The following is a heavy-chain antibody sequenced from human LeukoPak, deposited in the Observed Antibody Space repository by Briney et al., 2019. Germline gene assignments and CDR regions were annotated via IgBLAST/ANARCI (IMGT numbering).Heavy chain of an antibody. CDR1: GFTFSDHC. CDR3: ARGLRGLDI. Sequence: PGGSLRLSCAASGFTFSDHCMDWVRQAPGKGLEWVGRIRNKANSYTTEYAASVKGRFTISRDDSKNSLYLQMHSLKIEDTAVYYCARGLRGLDIWGQGTMVTVSS. J-gene: IGHJ3*02. V-gene: IGHV3-72*01. D-gene: IGHD2-21*02. CDR2: IRNKANSYTT.